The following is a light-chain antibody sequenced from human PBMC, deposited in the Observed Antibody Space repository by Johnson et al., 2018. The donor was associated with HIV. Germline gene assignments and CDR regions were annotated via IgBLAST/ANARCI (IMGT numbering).Light chain of an antibody. CDR1: SSNIGNNY. CDR3: GTWDSTLRAGGYV. J-gene: IGLJ1*01. CDR2: DNN. Sequence: QSVLTQPPSVSAAPGQKVTISCSGSSSNIGNNYVSWYQQLPGTAPKLLIYDNNKRPSGIPDRFSGSKSGTSATLGITGLQTGDEADYYCGTWDSTLRAGGYVSGTGTKVTVL. V-gene: IGLV1-51*01.